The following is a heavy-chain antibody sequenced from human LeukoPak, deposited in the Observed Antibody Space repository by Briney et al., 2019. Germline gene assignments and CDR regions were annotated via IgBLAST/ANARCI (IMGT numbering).Heavy chain of an antibody. CDR3: TTLTYYFDY. J-gene: IGHJ4*02. Sequence: GGSLRLSCAASGFTFSNAWMSWVRQAPGKGLEWVGRIKSKTDGETTDYAAPVKGRFTISRDDSKNTLYLQMNSLKTEDTVVYYCTTLTYYFDYWGQGTLVTVSS. CDR1: GFTFSNAW. CDR2: IKSKTDGETT. V-gene: IGHV3-15*01.